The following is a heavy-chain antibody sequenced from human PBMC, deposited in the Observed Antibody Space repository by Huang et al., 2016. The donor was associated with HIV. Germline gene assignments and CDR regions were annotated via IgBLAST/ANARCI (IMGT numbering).Heavy chain of an antibody. CDR1: GGTLPTYT. D-gene: IGHD3-22*01. CDR3: AREYYYDNSGYYFDY. V-gene: IGHV1-69*13. CDR2: IIHIFGTP. J-gene: IGHJ4*02. Sequence: QVQLVQSGAQVKKPGSSVKVSCKASGGTLPTYTITWVRQPPGQGLEVMGGIIHIFGTPNYAQKFQGRVTITADEYTSTAYMELSSLRSEDTAVYYCAREYYYDNSGYYFDYWGQGTLVTVSS.